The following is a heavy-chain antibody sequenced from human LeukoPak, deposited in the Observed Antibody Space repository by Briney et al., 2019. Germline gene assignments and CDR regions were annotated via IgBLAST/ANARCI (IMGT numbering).Heavy chain of an antibody. CDR1: GFTFSSYG. V-gene: IGHV3-33*01. Sequence: PGRSLSLSCAACGFTFSSYGVHWVRQAPGRVREWVAFLWFDGSNKYCGDSVKGRFTISRVNSKNTLDLQMNSLGAEDTAVYDCARDGGYCSRTSCPAYRMDVWGKGTTVTVSS. D-gene: IGHD2-2*03. J-gene: IGHJ6*04. CDR2: LWFDGSNK. CDR3: ARDGGYCSRTSCPAYRMDV.